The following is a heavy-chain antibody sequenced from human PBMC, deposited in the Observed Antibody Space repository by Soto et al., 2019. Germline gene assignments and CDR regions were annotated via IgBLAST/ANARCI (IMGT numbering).Heavy chain of an antibody. J-gene: IGHJ5*02. D-gene: IGHD3-3*01. CDR3: ARVFGVVTWWFDP. CDR1: GGSVSSGSYY. Sequence: PSETLSLTCTVSGGSVSSGSYYWSWIRQPPGKGLEWIGYIYYSGSTNYNPSLKSRVTISVDTSKNQFSLKLSSVTAADTAVYYCARVFGVVTWWFDPWGQGTLVTVSS. CDR2: IYYSGST. V-gene: IGHV4-61*01.